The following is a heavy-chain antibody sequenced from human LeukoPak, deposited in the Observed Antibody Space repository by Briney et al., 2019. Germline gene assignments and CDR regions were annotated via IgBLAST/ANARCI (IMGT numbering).Heavy chain of an antibody. Sequence: SETLSLTCTVSGGSISSSSYYWGWIRQPPGKGLEWIGYIYYSVSTYYNPSLKSRVTMSVYTSKNQSSLKLTSVTAADTAVYYCARDLKIAAAELFDYWGQGTLVTVSS. V-gene: IGHV4-39*02. J-gene: IGHJ4*02. CDR1: GGSISSSSYY. CDR2: IYYSVST. D-gene: IGHD6-13*01. CDR3: ARDLKIAAAELFDY.